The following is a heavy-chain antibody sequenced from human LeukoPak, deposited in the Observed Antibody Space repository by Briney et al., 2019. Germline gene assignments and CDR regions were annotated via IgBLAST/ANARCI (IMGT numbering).Heavy chain of an antibody. CDR2: FDPEDGET. Sequence: ASVKVSCKVSRYSLTELSMHWVRQAPGKGLEWMGGFDPEDGETIYAQKFQGRVTMTDDTSTDTAYMELSSLRSEDTAVYYCATAVRYCSGGSCYGTFDFWGRGTLVTVSS. V-gene: IGHV1-24*01. J-gene: IGHJ4*02. CDR3: ATAVRYCSGGSCYGTFDF. CDR1: RYSLTELS. D-gene: IGHD2-15*01.